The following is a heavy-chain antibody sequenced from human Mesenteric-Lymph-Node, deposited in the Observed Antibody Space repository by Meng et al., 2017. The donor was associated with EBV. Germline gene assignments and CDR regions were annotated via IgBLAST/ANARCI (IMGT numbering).Heavy chain of an antibody. J-gene: IGHJ4*02. CDR1: GYTFTTYA. V-gene: IGHV1-18*01. CDR2: TSVHNLNT. D-gene: IGHD3-10*01. Sequence: LGQSGAEVKQPGASVKVSCKSSGYTFTTYAISWVRQAPGQGLEWMGWTSVHNLNTNYAQKFQGRVTLTTDTSTSTAYMELRSLRSDDTAVYYCATEDAEYLGSGSDWGQGTLVTVSS. CDR3: ATEDAEYLGSGSD.